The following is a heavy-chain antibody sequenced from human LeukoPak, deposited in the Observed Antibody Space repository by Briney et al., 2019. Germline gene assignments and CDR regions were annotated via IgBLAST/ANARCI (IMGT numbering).Heavy chain of an antibody. V-gene: IGHV1-69*13. CDR3: AREGSAGTWYFDL. Sequence: ASVKVSCKASGGTFSSYAISWVRQAPGPGLEWMGGIIPIFGTADYAQKFQGRVTITADESTSTAYMELSSLRSEDTAVYYCAREGSAGTWYFDLWGRGTLVTVSS. D-gene: IGHD6-13*01. CDR1: GGTFSSYA. CDR2: IIPIFGTA. J-gene: IGHJ2*01.